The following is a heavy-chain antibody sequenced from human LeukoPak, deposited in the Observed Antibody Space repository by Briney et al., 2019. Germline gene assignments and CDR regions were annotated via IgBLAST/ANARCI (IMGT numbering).Heavy chain of an antibody. CDR2: FDPEDGET. V-gene: IGHV1-24*01. CDR3: ATLYRPTNWFDP. D-gene: IGHD2-2*02. Sequence: ASVKVSCKVSGYTLTELSMHWVRQAPGKALEWMGGFDPEDGETIYAQKFQGRVTMTEDTSTDTAYMELSSLRSEDTAVYYCATLYRPTNWFDPWGQGTLVTVSS. CDR1: GYTLTELS. J-gene: IGHJ5*02.